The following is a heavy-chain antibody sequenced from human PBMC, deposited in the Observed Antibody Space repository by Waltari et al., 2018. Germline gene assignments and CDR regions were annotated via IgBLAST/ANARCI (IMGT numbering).Heavy chain of an antibody. CDR1: GYPISSGYY. D-gene: IGHD1-26*01. V-gene: IGHV4-38-2*01. CDR2: IYHSGST. CDR3: ARQGAGVGATSLDY. J-gene: IGHJ4*02. Sequence: QVQLQESGPGLVKPSETLSLTCAVSGYPISSGYYWGWVREPPGKGLEWIGSIYHSGSTYYNPSLKSRVTISVDTSKNQFSLKLSSVTAADTAVYYCARQGAGVGATSLDYWGQGTLVTVSS.